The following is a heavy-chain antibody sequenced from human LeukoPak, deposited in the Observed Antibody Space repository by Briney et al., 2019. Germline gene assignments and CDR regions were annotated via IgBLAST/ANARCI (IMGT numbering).Heavy chain of an antibody. Sequence: SQTLSLTCAVFGDSISSSDYYWSWIRQPPGKGLEWIGHISYSGSTFYNPSLKSRLTISVDTSKNHLSLKLSSVTAADTAVYYCARELRYYFDYWGQGTLVTVSS. CDR3: ARELRYYFDY. CDR1: GDSISSSDYY. V-gene: IGHV4-30-4*01. J-gene: IGHJ4*02. CDR2: ISYSGST.